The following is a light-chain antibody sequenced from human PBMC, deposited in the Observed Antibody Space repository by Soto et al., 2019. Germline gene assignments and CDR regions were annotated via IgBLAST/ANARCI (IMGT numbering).Light chain of an antibody. CDR3: SSYTSSSAVV. CDR2: GVS. CDR1: CSDVGGYKF. Sequence: QSALTQPASVSGSPGQSITISCTGTCSDVGGYKFVSWYQQHPGKAPKLMIYGVSNRPSGVSDRFSGSKSGNTASLTISGLQAEDEADYYCSSYTSSSAVVFGGGTKVTVL. J-gene: IGLJ3*02. V-gene: IGLV2-14*01.